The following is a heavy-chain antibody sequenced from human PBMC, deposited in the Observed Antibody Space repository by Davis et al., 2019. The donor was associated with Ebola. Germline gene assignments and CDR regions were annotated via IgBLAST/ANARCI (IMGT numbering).Heavy chain of an antibody. V-gene: IGHV4-34*01. CDR1: GASFSGYY. D-gene: IGHD5-12*01. CDR3: ARSRSIVASAGIYYYYGMDV. Sequence: SETLSLTCAVYGASFSGYYWTWIRQPPGRGLEWIGEINHSGSTNYNPSLKSRVTISVDTSKNQISLKLNSVTAADTAVYYCARSRSIVASAGIYYYYGMDVWGQGTTVTVSS. J-gene: IGHJ6*02. CDR2: INHSGST.